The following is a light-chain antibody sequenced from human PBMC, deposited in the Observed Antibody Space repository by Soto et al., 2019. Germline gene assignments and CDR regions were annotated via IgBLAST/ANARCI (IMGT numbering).Light chain of an antibody. CDR3: QSSDDTGDYYL. CDR2: KDT. Sequence: SYELTRPPSVSVSPGQTARITRSGDELSKQYSFWYQQKPGQAPVLVIYKDTEMASGIPERFSGSSSGTTVTLTISGVRAEEEATYYCQSSDDTGDYYLFGTGTKVTVL. V-gene: IGLV3-25*02. J-gene: IGLJ1*01. CDR1: ELSKQY.